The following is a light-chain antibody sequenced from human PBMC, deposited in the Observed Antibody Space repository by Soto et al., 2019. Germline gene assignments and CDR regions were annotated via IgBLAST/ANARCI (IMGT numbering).Light chain of an antibody. Sequence: EIVLTQSPSTLSLSPWERATLSCMASQSVSSYLAWYQQKPGQAPRLLIYDASSRATGIPDRFSGGGSGTDFTLTIGRLEPEDFAVYYCQQFSSYPLTFGGGTKVDIK. CDR3: QQFSSYPLT. V-gene: IGKV3-11*01. J-gene: IGKJ4*01. CDR2: DAS. CDR1: QSVSSY.